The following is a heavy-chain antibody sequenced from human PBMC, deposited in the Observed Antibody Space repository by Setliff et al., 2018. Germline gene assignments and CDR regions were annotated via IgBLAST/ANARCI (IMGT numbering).Heavy chain of an antibody. V-gene: IGHV2-5*08. Sequence: SGPTLVNPTQTLTLTCTFSGFSLTTSGTCVTWIRQPPGKALEWLALIYWDDDKRYSPSLKSRLTITKDTSKNQVVLTMTNMDPVDTATYYCAHLERRIFPSFVHPYDYWGQGTLVTVSS. D-gene: IGHD2-15*01. CDR1: GFSLTTSGTC. CDR2: IYWDDDK. CDR3: AHLERRIFPSFVHPYDY. J-gene: IGHJ4*02.